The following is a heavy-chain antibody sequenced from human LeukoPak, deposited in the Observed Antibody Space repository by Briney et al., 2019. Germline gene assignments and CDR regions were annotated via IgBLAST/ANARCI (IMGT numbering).Heavy chain of an antibody. V-gene: IGHV4-38-2*02. Sequence: SETLSLTCTTVSGYSISSGFYRGWVRQTPGKGLEWIATLHRSGTTHYNPSLKSRVTISVDTSKNQFSLKLSSVTAADTAVYYCAADRNNISWFYYWGQGALVTVSS. D-gene: IGHD3-22*01. CDR3: AADRNNISWFYY. CDR2: LHRSGTT. J-gene: IGHJ4*02. CDR1: GYSISSGFY.